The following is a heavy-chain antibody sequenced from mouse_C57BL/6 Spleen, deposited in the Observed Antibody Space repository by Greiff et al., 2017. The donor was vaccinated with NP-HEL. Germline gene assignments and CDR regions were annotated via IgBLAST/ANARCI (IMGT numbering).Heavy chain of an antibody. CDR3: ARRDYDGPAWLAY. CDR1: GYSFTSYY. CDR2: IYPGSGNP. D-gene: IGHD2-4*01. Sequence: QVQLQQSGPELVKPGASVKISFKASGYSFTSYYIHWVKQRPGQGLAWIGWIYPGSGNPKYTEKFKGKATLTADTSSSTAYMQLSSLTSEDSAVYYCARRDYDGPAWLAYWGQGTLVTVSA. V-gene: IGHV1-66*01. J-gene: IGHJ3*01.